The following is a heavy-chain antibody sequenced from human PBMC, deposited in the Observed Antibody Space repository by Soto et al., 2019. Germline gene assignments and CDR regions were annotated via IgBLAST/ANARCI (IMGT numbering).Heavy chain of an antibody. CDR3: AKVGVLRTNFRWFDL. CDR2: ITISGNYI. Sequence: GWSLRLSCAASGFAFRTYTMEWLRQPPGKGLEWVSSITISGNYIYYADSVKGRFTISRDNGRNSVYLQMNSLRAEDTAVYYCAKVGVLRTNFRWFDLWGQGTLVTVSS. D-gene: IGHD2-8*01. CDR1: GFAFRTYT. V-gene: IGHV3-21*01. J-gene: IGHJ5*02.